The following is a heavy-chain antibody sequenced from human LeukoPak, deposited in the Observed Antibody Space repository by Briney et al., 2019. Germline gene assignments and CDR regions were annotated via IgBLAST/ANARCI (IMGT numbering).Heavy chain of an antibody. Sequence: GGSLRLSCAASGFTFSSYAMNWVRQAPGKGLEWVSSISESGGTTDYADSVKGRFTISRENAKNSLYLQVNSLRAGDTAVYYCARAGYSSTWYSRYFDLWGRGTLVTVSS. CDR2: ISESGGTT. D-gene: IGHD6-13*01. V-gene: IGHV3-23*01. J-gene: IGHJ2*01. CDR1: GFTFSSYA. CDR3: ARAGYSSTWYSRYFDL.